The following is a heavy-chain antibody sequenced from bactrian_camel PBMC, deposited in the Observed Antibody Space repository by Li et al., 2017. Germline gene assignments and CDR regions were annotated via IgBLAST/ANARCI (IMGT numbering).Heavy chain of an antibody. Sequence: HVQLVESGGGSVQAGGSLRLSCTGPDYGSYSLAWFRQGPGKSRERVAIAYTGGRATYYADSVKGRFFISKDNAKNVHYLQMNDLKPEDTGVYYCAADTEGDWGLVGSDFRYWGRGTQVTVS. V-gene: IGHV3S1*01. J-gene: IGHJ6*01. CDR1: DYGSYS. CDR3: AADTEGDWGLVGSDFRY. D-gene: IGHD7*01. CDR2: AYTGGRAT.